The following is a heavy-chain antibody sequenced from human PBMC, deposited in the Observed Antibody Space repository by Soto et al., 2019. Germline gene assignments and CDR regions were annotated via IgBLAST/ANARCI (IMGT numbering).Heavy chain of an antibody. J-gene: IGHJ6*02. Sequence: GESLKISCMGSGYKVSTWHNFTSYWIAWVRQMPGEGLEWMGIIYPGDSDTSYSPSFQGQVTISADKSINSVYLQWSSLKASDTATYYCARLGFNYDFLNVYYTVHHYYGIDVWGQGTTVTVSS. V-gene: IGHV5-51*01. CDR2: IYPGDSDT. CDR3: ARLGFNYDFLNVYYTVHHYYGIDV. CDR1: GYKVSTWHNFTSYW. D-gene: IGHD3-3*01.